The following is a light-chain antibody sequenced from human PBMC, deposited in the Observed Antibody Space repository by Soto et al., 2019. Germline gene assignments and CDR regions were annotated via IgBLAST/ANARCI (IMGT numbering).Light chain of an antibody. Sequence: DIQMTQSPSTLSASVGDRVTITCRASQFISSWLAWYQQKPGKVPKLLIFHASNLESGVPSRFSGSGSGTEFTLTISSLQPDDFATYYCQQYNSDPWTFGRGTKVEI. CDR2: HAS. CDR1: QFISSW. CDR3: QQYNSDPWT. J-gene: IGKJ1*01. V-gene: IGKV1-5*01.